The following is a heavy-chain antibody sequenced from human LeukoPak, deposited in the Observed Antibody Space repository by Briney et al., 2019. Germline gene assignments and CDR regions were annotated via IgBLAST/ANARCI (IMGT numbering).Heavy chain of an antibody. J-gene: IGHJ4*02. CDR1: GFTVSSNY. Sequence: GGSLRLSCAASGFTVSSNYMSWVRQTPGKGLEWVSVIYSGSSNTYYAGSVRGRFTISRDNSKNTLYLQMNSLRAEDTAVYYCARVGRGNISGYVDLWGQGTLVTVSS. D-gene: IGHD5-18*01. CDR2: IYSGSSNT. V-gene: IGHV3-66*01. CDR3: ARVGRGNISGYVDL.